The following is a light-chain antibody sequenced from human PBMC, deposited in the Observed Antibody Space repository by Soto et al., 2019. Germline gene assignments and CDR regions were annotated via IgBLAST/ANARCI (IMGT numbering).Light chain of an antibody. V-gene: IGLV2-14*01. J-gene: IGLJ2*01. CDR1: ISDIGGYNF. CDR3: ASYTRPTTLV. Sequence: QSALTQPDSGSGSHGQSITISCTGTISDIGGYNFISWYQHHPGKAPKLVSYDVHNRPSGISYRFSGSQSGNTASLTISGLQADDEADYYCASYTRPTTLVVGGGTKLTVL. CDR2: DVH.